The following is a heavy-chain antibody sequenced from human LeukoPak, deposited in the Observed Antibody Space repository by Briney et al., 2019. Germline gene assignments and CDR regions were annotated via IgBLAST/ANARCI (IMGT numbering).Heavy chain of an antibody. Sequence: GGSLRHSRAPSGFPFDDYAMHWVRQPPGKGLEWVSGISWNSGNIGYAGSVKGRFTISRDNAKNSLYLQMNSLRAEDTALYYCAKGPPLRDYGMDVWGQGTTVTVSS. CDR2: ISWNSGNI. V-gene: IGHV3-9*01. CDR1: GFPFDDYA. J-gene: IGHJ6*02. D-gene: IGHD2-21*02. CDR3: AKGPPLRDYGMDV.